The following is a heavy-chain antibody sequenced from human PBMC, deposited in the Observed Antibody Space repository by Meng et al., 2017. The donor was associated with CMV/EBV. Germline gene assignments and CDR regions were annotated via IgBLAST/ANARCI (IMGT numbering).Heavy chain of an antibody. V-gene: IGHV1-69*05. J-gene: IGHJ6*03. D-gene: IGHD2-2*02. CDR2: IIPIFGTA. Sequence: SVKVSCKASGGTFSSYAISWVRQAPGQGLEWMGGIIPIFGTANYAQKFQGRVTITTDESTSTAYMELSSLRSDDTAVYYCARDCSSTSCYRKWDEGRDGGGKG. CDR1: GGTFSSYA. CDR3: ARDCSSTSCYRKWDEGRDG.